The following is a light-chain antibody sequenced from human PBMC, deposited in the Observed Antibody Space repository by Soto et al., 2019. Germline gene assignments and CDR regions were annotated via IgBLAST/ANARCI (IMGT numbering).Light chain of an antibody. V-gene: IGLV2-14*01. CDR2: EVG. Sequence: QSALTQPASVSGSPGQSITISCTGTSSDVGRYTYVSWHQQHPGKAPKLMIYEVGNRPSGVSNRFSGSKSGNTAFLTISGLQVEDEGDYYCSSYTSSSAVAFGGGTKLTVL. CDR3: SSYTSSSAVA. CDR1: SSDVGRYTY. J-gene: IGLJ2*01.